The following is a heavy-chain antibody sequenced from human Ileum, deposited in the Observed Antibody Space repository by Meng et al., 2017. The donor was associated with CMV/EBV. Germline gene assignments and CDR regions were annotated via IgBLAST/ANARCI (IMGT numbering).Heavy chain of an antibody. CDR2: VYYSGTT. V-gene: IGHV4-39*07. Sequence: QLQLRESGPGLVKPSETLSLTCTASGGSTTSSTYYWGWIRQPPGKGLEWIGSVYYSGTTYYNPSLKSRVNMSIDTSKNRFSLKLSSATAADTAVYYCARNVGFYSSQIAYWGQGALVTVS. D-gene: IGHD3-3*01. CDR3: ARNVGFYSSQIAY. CDR1: GGSTTSSTYY. J-gene: IGHJ4*02.